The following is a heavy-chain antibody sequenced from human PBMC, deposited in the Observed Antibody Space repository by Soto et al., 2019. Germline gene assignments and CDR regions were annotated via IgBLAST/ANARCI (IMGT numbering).Heavy chain of an antibody. J-gene: IGHJ4*02. D-gene: IGHD2-21*01. CDR1: GFTFSNSA. Sequence: EVQLLESGGGLVQPGGSLRLSCAASGFTFSNSAMTWVRQAPAKGLEWVSTIRDSDSGGSTFYADSVKGRFTISRDDPKNTLYLQMSSLRAEDTAMYYCAKVRVGIDVDFDYWGQGALVTVSS. CDR3: AKVRVGIDVDFDY. CDR2: IRDSDSGGST. V-gene: IGHV3-23*01.